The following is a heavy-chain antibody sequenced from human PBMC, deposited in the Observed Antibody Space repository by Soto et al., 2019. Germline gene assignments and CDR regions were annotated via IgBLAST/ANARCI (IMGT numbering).Heavy chain of an antibody. CDR3: AREGQQLVGYYFDY. V-gene: IGHV3-30-3*01. Sequence: GGSLRLSCAASGFTFSSYAMHWVRQAPGKGLEWVAVISYDGSNKYYADSVKGRFTISRDNSKNTLYLQMNSLRAEDTAVYYCAREGQQLVGYYFDYWGQGTLVTVSS. J-gene: IGHJ4*02. CDR2: ISYDGSNK. D-gene: IGHD6-13*01. CDR1: GFTFSSYA.